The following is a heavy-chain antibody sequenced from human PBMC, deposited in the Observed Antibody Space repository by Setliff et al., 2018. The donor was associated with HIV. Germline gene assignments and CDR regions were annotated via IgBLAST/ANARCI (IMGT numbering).Heavy chain of an antibody. CDR3: ARETYYYDNPQYYYYYMDV. J-gene: IGHJ6*03. CDR2: IYTSGST. V-gene: IGHV4-61*02. CDR1: GGSISSGSYY. D-gene: IGHD3-22*01. Sequence: SETLSLTCTVSGGSISSGSYYWSWIRQPAGKGLEWIGRIYTSGSTNYNPSLKSRVTISEDKSKNQFSLKLRSVTAADTAVYYCARETYYYDNPQYYYYYMDVWGKGTTVTVSS.